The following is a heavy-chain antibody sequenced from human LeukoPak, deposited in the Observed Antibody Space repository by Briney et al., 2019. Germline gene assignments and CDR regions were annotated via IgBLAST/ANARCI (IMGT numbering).Heavy chain of an antibody. CDR1: GGTFSSYA. Sequence: SAKVSCKASGGTFSSYAISWVRQAPGQGLEWMGGIIPIFGTANYAQKFQGRVTTTADESTSTAYMELSSLRSEDTAVSYCARKTGRGYCSGGSCSSWFDPWGQGTLVTVSS. D-gene: IGHD2-15*01. CDR2: IIPIFGTA. J-gene: IGHJ5*02. V-gene: IGHV1-69*01. CDR3: ARKTGRGYCSGGSCSSWFDP.